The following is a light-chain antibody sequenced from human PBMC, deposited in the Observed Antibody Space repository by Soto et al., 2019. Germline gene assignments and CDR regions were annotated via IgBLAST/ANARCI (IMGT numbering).Light chain of an antibody. CDR3: QQYENYWT. J-gene: IGKJ1*01. V-gene: IGKV1-5*01. CDR2: DAS. Sequence: DIQLTHSPSTLSASVGDRGTITCRASQSVRSWLAWYQQKPGRAPKFLIYDASSLESGVPSRFSGIGSGTEFTLTISNMKPDDFATYYCQQYENYWTFGQGTKVDIK. CDR1: QSVRSW.